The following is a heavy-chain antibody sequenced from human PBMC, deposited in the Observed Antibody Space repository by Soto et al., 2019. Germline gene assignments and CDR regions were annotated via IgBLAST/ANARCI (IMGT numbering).Heavy chain of an antibody. CDR1: GFTFSSYS. CDR3: ARVGDIVVVPAAMYDY. V-gene: IGHV3-48*01. Sequence: EVQLVESGGGLVQPGGSLRLSCAASGFTFSSYSMYWVRQAPGKGLEWVSYISSSSSTIYYADSVKGRFTISRDNAKNSLYLQMNSLRAEDTAVYYCARVGDIVVVPAAMYDYWGQGTLVTVSS. CDR2: ISSSSSTI. J-gene: IGHJ4*02. D-gene: IGHD2-2*01.